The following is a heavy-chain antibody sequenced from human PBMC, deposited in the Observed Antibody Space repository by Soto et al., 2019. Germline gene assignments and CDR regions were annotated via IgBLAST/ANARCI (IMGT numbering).Heavy chain of an antibody. D-gene: IGHD6-19*01. CDR3: ARERAVGIAVALNWFDP. J-gene: IGHJ5*02. Sequence: PSETLSLTCTVSGGSISSSSYYWGWIRQPPGKGLEWVSYISSSSSTIYYADSVKGRFTISRDNAKNSLYLQMNSLRDEDTAVYYCARERAVGIAVALNWFDPWGQGTLVTVSS. CDR2: ISSSSSTI. V-gene: IGHV3-48*02. CDR1: GGSISSSS.